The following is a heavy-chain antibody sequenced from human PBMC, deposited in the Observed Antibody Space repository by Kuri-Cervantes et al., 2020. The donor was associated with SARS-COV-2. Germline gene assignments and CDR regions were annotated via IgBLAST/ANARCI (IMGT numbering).Heavy chain of an antibody. CDR1: GFTFSSYS. CDR2: ISSSSSTI. V-gene: IGHV3-48*01. J-gene: IGHJ6*03. D-gene: IGHD3-9*01. CDR3: ANNWLFPGDYYYYVDV. Sequence: GESLKISCAASGFTFSSYSMNWVRQAPGKGLEWVSYISSSSSTIYYADSVKGRFTISRDNSKNTLYLQMNSLRAEDTAVYYCANNWLFPGDYYYYVDVWGKGTTVTVSS.